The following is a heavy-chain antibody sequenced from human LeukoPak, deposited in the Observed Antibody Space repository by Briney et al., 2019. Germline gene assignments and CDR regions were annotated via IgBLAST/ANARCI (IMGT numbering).Heavy chain of an antibody. CDR1: GGSISSSSYY. CDR3: AREPGVVGYHPDI. V-gene: IGHV4-39*02. Sequence: SETLSLTCTVSGGSISSSSYYWGWIRQPPGKGLEWIGSIYYSGSTYYNPSLKSRVTISVDTSKNQFSLKLSSVTAADTAVYYCAREPGVVGYHPDIWGQGTLVTVSS. D-gene: IGHD2-2*01. J-gene: IGHJ4*02. CDR2: IYYSGST.